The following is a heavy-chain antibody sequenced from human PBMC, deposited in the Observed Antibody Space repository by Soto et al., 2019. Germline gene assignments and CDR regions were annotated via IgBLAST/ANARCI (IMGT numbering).Heavy chain of an antibody. D-gene: IGHD6-13*01. V-gene: IGHV3-33*01. J-gene: IGHJ1*01. CDR1: GVTFSSYC. CDR3: ARGPPVAEAEGAEYFQH. Sequence: GSLRLSCSASGVTFSSYCMHWVRQAPGKGLEWVAVIWYDGSNKYYADSVKGRFTISRDNSKNTLYLQMNSLRAEDTAVYYCARGPPVAEAEGAEYFQHWGQGTLVTVSS. CDR2: IWYDGSNK.